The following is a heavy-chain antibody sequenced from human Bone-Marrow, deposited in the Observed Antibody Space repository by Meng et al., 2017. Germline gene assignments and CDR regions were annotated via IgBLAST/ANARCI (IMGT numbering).Heavy chain of an antibody. CDR3: ARDIAVNGWDQLGY. J-gene: IGHJ4*02. D-gene: IGHD6-19*01. V-gene: IGHV3-74*01. CDR1: GFTFSSYW. Sequence: GESLKISCAASGFTFSSYWMHWVRQAPEKGLVWVSRINTDGSSTRYADSVKGRFSISRDNAKNALYLQMNSLRTEDTAVYYCARDIAVNGWDQLGYWGQGALVTVSS. CDR2: INTDGSST.